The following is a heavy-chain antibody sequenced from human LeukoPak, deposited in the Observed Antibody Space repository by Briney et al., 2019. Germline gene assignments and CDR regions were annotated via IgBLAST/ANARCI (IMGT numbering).Heavy chain of an antibody. CDR3: ARHTNDYGGYGDY. CDR1: GYRLTSYW. D-gene: IGHD4-23*01. V-gene: IGHV5-51*01. CDR2: IYPGDSDT. Sequence: GESLKISCKGSGYRLTSYWIGWVRQMPGKGLEWMGIIYPGDSDTRYSPSFQGQVTISADKSISAAYLQWSSLKASDTAMYYCARHTNDYGGYGDYWGRGTLVTVSS. J-gene: IGHJ4*02.